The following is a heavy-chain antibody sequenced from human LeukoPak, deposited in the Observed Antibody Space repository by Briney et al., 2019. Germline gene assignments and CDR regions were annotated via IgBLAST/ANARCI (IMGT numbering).Heavy chain of an antibody. Sequence: RGESLKISCAASGFTFSSYAMSWVRQAPGKGLEWVSAISGSGGSTYYADSVKGRSTLSRDNSKNTLYLQMNSLRAEDTAVYYCAKDLEGPPAGAFDIWGQGTMVTVSS. CDR1: GFTFSSYA. D-gene: IGHD1-1*01. V-gene: IGHV3-23*01. J-gene: IGHJ3*02. CDR3: AKDLEGPPAGAFDI. CDR2: ISGSGGST.